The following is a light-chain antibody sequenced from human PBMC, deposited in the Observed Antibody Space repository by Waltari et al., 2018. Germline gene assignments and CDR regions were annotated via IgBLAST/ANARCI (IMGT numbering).Light chain of an antibody. Sequence: DIQMTQSPSSLSASVGDRVTITCRPSQSIDKFLNWYQKKPGKAPDRLIYAASTLQTGVPSRFSGSWSGTDFTLTITSLHPEDFATYYCQPTYTSLAWTFGQGTKVEIK. J-gene: IGKJ1*01. CDR3: QPTYTSLAWT. V-gene: IGKV1-39*01. CDR1: QSIDKF. CDR2: AAS.